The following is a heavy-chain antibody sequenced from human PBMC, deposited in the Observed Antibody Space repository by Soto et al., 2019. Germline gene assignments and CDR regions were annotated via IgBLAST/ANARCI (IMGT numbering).Heavy chain of an antibody. V-gene: IGHV3-7*03. D-gene: IGHD3-3*01. Sequence: EVQLVESGGGLVQPGGSLRLSCAASGFTFSSYWMSWVRQAPGKGLAWVANIKQDGSEKYYVDSVKGRFTISRDNAKNSLYLQMNSLRAEDTAVYYCARDSTYDFWRGSNYYGMDVWGQGTTVTVSS. CDR1: GFTFSSYW. CDR2: IKQDGSEK. J-gene: IGHJ6*02. CDR3: ARDSTYDFWRGSNYYGMDV.